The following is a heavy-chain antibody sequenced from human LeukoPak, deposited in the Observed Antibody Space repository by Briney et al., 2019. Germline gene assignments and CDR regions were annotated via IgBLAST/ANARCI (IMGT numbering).Heavy chain of an antibody. D-gene: IGHD3-9*01. CDR2: ISSSSSYI. CDR3: ARVPTYYDILTGYEGDDY. J-gene: IGHJ4*02. Sequence: GGSLRLSCAASGFTFSSYSMNWVRQAPGKGPEWVSSISSSSSYIYYADSVKGRFTISRDNAKNSLYLQMNSLRAEDTAVYYCARVPTYYDILTGYEGDDYWGQGTLVTVSS. CDR1: GFTFSSYS. V-gene: IGHV3-21*01.